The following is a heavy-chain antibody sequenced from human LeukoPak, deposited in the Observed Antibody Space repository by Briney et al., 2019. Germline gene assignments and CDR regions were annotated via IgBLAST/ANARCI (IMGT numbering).Heavy chain of an antibody. V-gene: IGHV4-59*01. CDR1: GGSISSYY. J-gene: IGHJ4*02. Sequence: PSETLSLTCTVSGGSISSYYWSWIRQPPGKGLEWIGYIYYTGSTNYNPSLKSRVTMSVDTPKNQFSLKVSSVTAADTAVYYCARYDFNEFFDYWGQGTLVTVSS. CDR3: ARYDFNEFFDY. D-gene: IGHD3-3*01. CDR2: IYYTGST.